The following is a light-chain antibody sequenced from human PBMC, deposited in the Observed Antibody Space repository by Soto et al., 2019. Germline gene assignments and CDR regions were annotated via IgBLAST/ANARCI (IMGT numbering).Light chain of an antibody. CDR1: SSDVGGYNS. J-gene: IGLJ1*01. Sequence: QSALTHPASVSGSPGQSITISCTGTSSDVGGYNSVSWYQHQPGKAPKVMIYNVRNRPSGVSSRVSGSKSGNPSSLTISGLQAEDEADYYCSSDTTSSPYVFATGTKVTVL. CDR3: SSDTTSSPYV. CDR2: NVR. V-gene: IGLV2-14*03.